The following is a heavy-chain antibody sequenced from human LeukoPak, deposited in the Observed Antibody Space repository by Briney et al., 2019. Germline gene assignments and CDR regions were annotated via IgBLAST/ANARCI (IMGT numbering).Heavy chain of an antibody. CDR3: ARGSRITMIVGGAFDI. CDR1: GGSISSYY. J-gene: IGHJ3*02. D-gene: IGHD3-22*01. Sequence: SETLSLTCTVSGGSISSYYWSRIRQPPGKGLEWIGYIYYSGSTNYNPSLKSRVTISVDTSKNQFSLKLSSVTAADTAVYYCARGSRITMIVGGAFDIWGQGTMVTVSS. V-gene: IGHV4-59*01. CDR2: IYYSGST.